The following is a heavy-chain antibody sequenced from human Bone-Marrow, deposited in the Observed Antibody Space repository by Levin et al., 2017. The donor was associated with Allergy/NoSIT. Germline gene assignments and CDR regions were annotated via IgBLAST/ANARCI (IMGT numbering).Heavy chain of an antibody. Sequence: SCAASGFTFSSYAMHWVRQAPGKGLEWVAVISYDGSNKYYADSVKGRFTISRDNSKNTLYLQMNSLRAEDTAVYYCARVAVDLEGVVNGAGYWGQGTLVTVSS. CDR2: ISYDGSNK. CDR3: ARVAVDLEGVVNGAGY. V-gene: IGHV3-30*04. CDR1: GFTFSSYA. D-gene: IGHD3-3*01. J-gene: IGHJ4*02.